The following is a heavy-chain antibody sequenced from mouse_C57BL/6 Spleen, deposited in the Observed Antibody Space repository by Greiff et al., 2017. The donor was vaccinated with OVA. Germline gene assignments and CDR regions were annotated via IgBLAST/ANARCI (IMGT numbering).Heavy chain of an antibody. CDR3: TRSCYGSSSFAY. D-gene: IGHD1-1*01. J-gene: IGHJ3*01. CDR2: IDPETGGT. Sequence: QVQLKESGAELVRPGASVTLSCKASGYTFTDYEMHWVKQTPVHGLEWIGAIDPETGGTAYNQKFKGKAILTADKSSSTAYMELRSLTSEDSAVYYCTRSCYGSSSFAYWGQGTLVTVSA. CDR1: GYTFTDYE. V-gene: IGHV1-15*01.